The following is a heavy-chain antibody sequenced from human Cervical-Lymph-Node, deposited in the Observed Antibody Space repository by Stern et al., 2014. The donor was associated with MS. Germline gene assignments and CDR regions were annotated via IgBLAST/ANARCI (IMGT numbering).Heavy chain of an antibody. CDR2: VNGDASRP. CDR3: ARDRQWEISGPSDY. V-gene: IGHV3-74*01. Sequence: EVQLAESGGGLVQRGGSLRLSCAASGFTFSTFWMHWVRQVPGKGLEWVARVNGDASRPSYADSVKGRFTISRDNATNTLYLQMDSLRADDTAVYYCARDRQWEISGPSDYWGPGTLVTVSS. D-gene: IGHD1-26*01. CDR1: GFTFSTFW. J-gene: IGHJ4*02.